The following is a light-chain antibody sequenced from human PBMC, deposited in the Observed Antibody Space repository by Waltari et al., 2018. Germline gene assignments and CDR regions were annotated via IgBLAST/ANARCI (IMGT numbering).Light chain of an antibody. CDR3: HQYYRLPLT. V-gene: IGKV4-1*01. J-gene: IGKJ4*01. CDR2: WAS. Sequence: DIVMTQSPDSLAVSLGARATIHCQSWPSVLASSTNKNYLAWYQQKPGQPPKLLISWASTRESGVPDRFSGSGSGTDFTLTISSLQAEDVAVYYCHQYYRLPLTFGGGTKVELK. CDR1: PSVLASSTNKNY.